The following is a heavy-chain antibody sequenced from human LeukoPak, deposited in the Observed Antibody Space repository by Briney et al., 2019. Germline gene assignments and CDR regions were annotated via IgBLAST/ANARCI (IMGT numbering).Heavy chain of an antibody. CDR2: INTDGSTT. CDR3: ARGGYIAAADY. V-gene: IGHV3-74*01. D-gene: IGHD6-13*01. CDR1: GFTFSTYW. Sequence: GRSLRLSCAASGFTFSTYWMHWVRQAPGKGLVWVSRINTDGSTTTYADSVKGRFTISRDNAKNTLYLQMNSLRAEDTAVYFCARGGYIAAADYWGQGTLVTVSS. J-gene: IGHJ4*02.